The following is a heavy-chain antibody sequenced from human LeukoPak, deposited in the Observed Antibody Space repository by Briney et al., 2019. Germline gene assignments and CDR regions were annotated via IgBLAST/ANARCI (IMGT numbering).Heavy chain of an antibody. V-gene: IGHV3-9*01. D-gene: IGHD4-23*01. CDR1: GFEFDDYG. Sequence: PGGSLRLSCATSGFEFDDYGMHWVRQAPRKGPEWVSGISWNGAIMVYADSVKGRFTISRDNAKNSLYLQMNSLRAEDTALYYCAKDISIGGFADGYFYGMDAWGQGTTVTVSS. J-gene: IGHJ6*02. CDR3: AKDISIGGFADGYFYGMDA. CDR2: ISWNGAIM.